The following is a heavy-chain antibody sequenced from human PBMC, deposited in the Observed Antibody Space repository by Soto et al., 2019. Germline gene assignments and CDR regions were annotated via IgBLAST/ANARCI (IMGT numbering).Heavy chain of an antibody. D-gene: IGHD3-10*01. Sequence: QVQLQESGPGLVKPSETLSLTCTVSGGSISSDYWSWIRQPPGKGLEWIGYIYYSGSTNYNTSLKRRVTISVDTSKNQFSLQLSFVIGADTAVYYCARVWGGAFDLWGQGTMVTVSS. CDR2: IYYSGST. V-gene: IGHV4-59*01. CDR1: GGSISSDY. CDR3: ARVWGGAFDL. J-gene: IGHJ3*01.